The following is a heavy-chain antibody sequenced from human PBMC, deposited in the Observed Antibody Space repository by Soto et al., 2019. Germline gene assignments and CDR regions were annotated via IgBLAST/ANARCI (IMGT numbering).Heavy chain of an antibody. D-gene: IGHD3-22*01. V-gene: IGHV3-48*02. CDR2: ISSSSSTI. CDR3: ARDLGHVGYYDGSGYPQAFDY. CDR1: GFTFSSYS. Sequence: GGSLRLSCAASGFTFSSYSMNWVRQAPGKGLEWVSYISSSSSTIYYADSVKGRFTISRDNAKNSLYLQMNSLRDEDTAVYYCARDLGHVGYYDGSGYPQAFDYWGQGTLVTVSS. J-gene: IGHJ4*02.